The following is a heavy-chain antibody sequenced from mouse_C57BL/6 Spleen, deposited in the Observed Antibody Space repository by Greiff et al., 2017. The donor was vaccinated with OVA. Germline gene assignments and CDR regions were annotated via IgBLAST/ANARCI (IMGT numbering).Heavy chain of an antibody. D-gene: IGHD2-1*01. V-gene: IGHV3-6*01. CDR1: GYSITSGYY. J-gene: IGHJ3*01. Sequence: EVKLLESGPGLVKPSQSLSLTCSVTGYSITSGYYWNWIRQFPGNKLEWMGYISYDGSNNYNPSLKNRISITRDTSKNQFFLKLNSVTTEDTATYYCARDTGYGNYEFWGQGTLVTVSA. CDR2: ISYDGSN. CDR3: ARDTGYGNYEF.